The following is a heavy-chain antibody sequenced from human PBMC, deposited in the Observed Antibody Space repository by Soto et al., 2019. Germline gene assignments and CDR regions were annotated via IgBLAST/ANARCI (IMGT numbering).Heavy chain of an antibody. CDR2: IKQDGSEK. CDR1: GFTFSSYW. V-gene: IGHV3-7*01. CDR3: ARVGVERMIQLWLVDY. D-gene: IGHD5-18*01. J-gene: IGHJ4*02. Sequence: GGSLRLSCAASGFTFSSYWMSWVRQAPGKGLEWVANIKQDGSEKYYVDSVKGRFTISRDNAKNSLYLQMNSLRAEDTAVYYCARVGVERMIQLWLVDYWGQGTLVTVSS.